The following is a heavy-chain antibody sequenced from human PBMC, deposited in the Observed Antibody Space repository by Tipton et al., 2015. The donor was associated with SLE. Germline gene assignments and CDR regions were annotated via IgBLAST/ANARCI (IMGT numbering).Heavy chain of an antibody. CDR3: ARDVVGATEGLDY. J-gene: IGHJ4*02. Sequence: SLRLSCAASGFTFSIYTMHWVRQAPGKGLEWVAVILYDGSNKYYADSVKGRFTISRDNSKNTLYLQMNSLRAEDTAVYYCARDVVGATEGLDYWGQGTLVTVSS. CDR2: ILYDGSNK. V-gene: IGHV3-30*04. D-gene: IGHD1-26*01. CDR1: GFTFSIYT.